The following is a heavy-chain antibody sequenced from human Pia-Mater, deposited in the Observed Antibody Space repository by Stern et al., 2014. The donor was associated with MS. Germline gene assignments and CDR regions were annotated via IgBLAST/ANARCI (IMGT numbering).Heavy chain of an antibody. D-gene: IGHD2-21*02. CDR1: GGTFSDNA. Sequence: QFQLVQSGAEVKKPGSSVKVSCKVSGGTFSDNAFSWVRQAPGQGLEWMGGIIPIFGAADYAQNFQGRVTITADESTSTVYMEMSSLRSEDTAVYHCARGAYCGGDCYWGWFDSWGQGTLVTVSS. J-gene: IGHJ5*01. CDR2: IIPIFGAA. CDR3: ARGAYCGGDCYWGWFDS. V-gene: IGHV1-69*12.